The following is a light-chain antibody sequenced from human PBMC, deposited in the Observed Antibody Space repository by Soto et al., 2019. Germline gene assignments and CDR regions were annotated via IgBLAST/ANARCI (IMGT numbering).Light chain of an antibody. Sequence: DIQMTQSPSTLSASVGDRVTITCRASQSISSWLAWYQQKPGKAPKLLIYKASSLESGVPSRFSGSGSGTEFTLTINSLQPDDFAIYYCQQYKSFSLTFGGGTKVEIK. V-gene: IGKV1-5*03. CDR3: QQYKSFSLT. J-gene: IGKJ4*01. CDR1: QSISSW. CDR2: KAS.